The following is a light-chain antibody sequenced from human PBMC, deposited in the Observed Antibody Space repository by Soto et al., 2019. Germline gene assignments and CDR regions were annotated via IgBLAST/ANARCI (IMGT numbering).Light chain of an antibody. V-gene: IGKV4-1*01. CDR1: QSVLYSSNNKNY. J-gene: IGKJ4*01. CDR3: HQYSSTPLT. CDR2: WAS. Sequence: DIVMTQSPDSLAVSLGERATINCKSSQSVLYSSNNKNYLAWYQQKPGQPPNLLIYWASTRESGVPDRFSGSGSGTDFNLTISSLQSEDVAVYYCHQYSSTPLTFGGGTKVEIK.